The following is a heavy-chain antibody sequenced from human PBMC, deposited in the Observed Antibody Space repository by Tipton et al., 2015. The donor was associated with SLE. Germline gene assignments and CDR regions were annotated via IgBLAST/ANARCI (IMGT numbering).Heavy chain of an antibody. Sequence: SLRLSCLASGFTFSDYYMSWVRQAPGKGLEWLSYITSGGNSIYYADSVKDRFTISRDNAKNLLYLQMNSLTAEDTALYFCARGDFWRGYPLDLWGQGTLVTVSS. D-gene: IGHD3-3*01. V-gene: IGHV3-11*01. CDR3: ARGDFWRGYPLDL. J-gene: IGHJ5*02. CDR2: ITSGGNSI. CDR1: GFTFSDYY.